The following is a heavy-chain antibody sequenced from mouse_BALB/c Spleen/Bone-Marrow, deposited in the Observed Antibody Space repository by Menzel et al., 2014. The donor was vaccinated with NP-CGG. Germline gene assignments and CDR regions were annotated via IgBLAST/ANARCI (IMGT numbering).Heavy chain of an antibody. CDR2: INPDSSTI. CDR1: GFDFSRYW. CDR3: ARMHYYGYVAY. Sequence: EVMLVESGGGLVQPGGSLKLSCAASGFDFSRYWMSWVRQAPGKGLEWIGEINPDSSTINYTPSLKDKFIISRDNAKNTLYLQVSKVRSEDTALYYCARMHYYGYVAYWGQGTLVTVSA. D-gene: IGHD1-2*01. J-gene: IGHJ3*01. V-gene: IGHV4-1*02.